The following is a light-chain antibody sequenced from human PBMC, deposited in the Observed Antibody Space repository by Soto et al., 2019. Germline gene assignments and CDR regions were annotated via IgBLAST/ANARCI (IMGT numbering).Light chain of an antibody. Sequence: VVITQSPATLSASPGERATLSCRASQSVRSNLAWYQQKPGQAPRLLMYGASTRATGIPARFSGSGSGTEFTLTISSLQSEDFAVYFCQKYNDWPQTCGQGTKGDIK. V-gene: IGKV3-15*01. CDR2: GAS. CDR1: QSVRSN. CDR3: QKYNDWPQT. J-gene: IGKJ1*01.